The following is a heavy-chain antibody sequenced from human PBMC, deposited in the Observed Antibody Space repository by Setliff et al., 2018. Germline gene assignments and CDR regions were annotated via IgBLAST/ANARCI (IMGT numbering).Heavy chain of an antibody. V-gene: IGHV4-4*02. Sequence: KTSETLSLTCAVSGGSISSSDSNTNWWSWVRQPPGKGLEWIGEINHSGNTNYNPSLKSRVTVSVDKPKNQFSLKLSSVTAADTAVYYCARDILWDLERFTFGVVNDAFDIWGQGTMVTVSS. CDR1: GGSISSSDSNTNW. J-gene: IGHJ3*02. CDR2: INHSGNT. CDR3: ARDILWDLERFTFGVVNDAFDI. D-gene: IGHD3-3*01.